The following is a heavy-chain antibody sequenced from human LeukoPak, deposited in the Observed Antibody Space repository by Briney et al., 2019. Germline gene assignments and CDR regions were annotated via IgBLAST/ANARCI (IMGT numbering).Heavy chain of an antibody. D-gene: IGHD6-13*01. V-gene: IGHV4-59*08. CDR1: GSSMNNYY. J-gene: IGHJ4*02. CDR3: ARRARATAGGGYFDY. Sequence: SETLSLTCTVSGSSMNNYYWTWIRQSPGTGLEWIGYFHYTRNTNYNPSLRGRVTMSADTSKSQFSLKLNSVTAADAAVYFCARRARATAGGGYFDYWGQGTLVTVSS. CDR2: FHYTRNT.